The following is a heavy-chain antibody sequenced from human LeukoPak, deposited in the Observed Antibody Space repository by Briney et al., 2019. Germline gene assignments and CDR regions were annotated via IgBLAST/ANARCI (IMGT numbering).Heavy chain of an antibody. CDR2: ISGSGGST. CDR1: GFTFSSYA. D-gene: IGHD4-23*01. CDR3: AKSVVTLLYLTTGYYGMDV. J-gene: IGHJ6*02. Sequence: QPGGSLRLSCAASGFTFSSYAMSWVRQAPGKGLEWVSAISGSGGSTYYTDSVKGRFTISRDNSKNTLYLQMNSLRAEDTAVYYCAKSVVTLLYLTTGYYGMDVWGQGTTVTVSS. V-gene: IGHV3-23*01.